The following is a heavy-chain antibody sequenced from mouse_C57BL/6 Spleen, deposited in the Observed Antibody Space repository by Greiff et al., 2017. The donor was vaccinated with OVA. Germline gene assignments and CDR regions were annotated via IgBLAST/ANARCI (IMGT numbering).Heavy chain of an antibody. V-gene: IGHV1-26*01. Sequence: VQLQQSGPELVKPGASVKISCKASGYTFTDYYMNWVKQSHGKSLEWIGDINPNNSGTSYNQKFKGKATLTVDKSSSTAYMELRCLTSEDSAVYYCARWGDGWFAYWVQGTLGPVAA. D-gene: IGHD2-3*01. CDR1: GYTFTDYY. CDR3: ARWGDGWFAY. CDR2: INPNNSGT. J-gene: IGHJ3*01.